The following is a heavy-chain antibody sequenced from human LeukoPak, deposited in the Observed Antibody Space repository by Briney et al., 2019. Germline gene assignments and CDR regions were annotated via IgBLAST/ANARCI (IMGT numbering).Heavy chain of an antibody. Sequence: SETLSLTCTVSGDSISNYYWGWIRQPPGKGLEWIGYIYYSGSTNYNPSLKGRVTISVDTSKNQFSLKLSSVTAADTAVYYCARGYPSQPYYYYYMDVWGKGTTVTVSS. CDR1: GDSISNYY. CDR3: ARGYPSQPYYYYYMDV. D-gene: IGHD1-26*01. V-gene: IGHV4-59*01. CDR2: IYYSGST. J-gene: IGHJ6*03.